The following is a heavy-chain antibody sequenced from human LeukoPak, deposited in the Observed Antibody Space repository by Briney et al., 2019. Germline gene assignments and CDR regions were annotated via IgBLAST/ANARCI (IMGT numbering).Heavy chain of an antibody. Sequence: GESLKISCQGSGYRFTNYWIGWVRQMPGKGPECMGIIYPGDSDTRYSPSFQGQVTISVDKSISTAYLQWSSLKASDTAMYYCARQRPTNGMDVWGQGTLVTVSS. V-gene: IGHV5-51*01. CDR3: ARQRPTNGMDV. CDR2: IYPGDSDT. J-gene: IGHJ6*02. CDR1: GYRFTNYW.